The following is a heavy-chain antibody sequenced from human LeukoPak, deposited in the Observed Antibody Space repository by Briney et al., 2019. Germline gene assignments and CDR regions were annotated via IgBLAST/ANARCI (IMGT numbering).Heavy chain of an antibody. CDR3: ARMDLDGGDSIGFDS. V-gene: IGHV1-2*02. D-gene: IGHD2-21*02. J-gene: IGHJ5*01. CDR1: GYTFTGFF. Sequence: ASVKVSCKASGYTFTGFFMHSVRQAPGHGLEWMGWINPNIGDAYYAQKFQGRVTMTRDRSINTAYMELSRLTSDDTAVYYCARMDLDGGDSIGFDSWGQGTLVTVSS. CDR2: INPNIGDA.